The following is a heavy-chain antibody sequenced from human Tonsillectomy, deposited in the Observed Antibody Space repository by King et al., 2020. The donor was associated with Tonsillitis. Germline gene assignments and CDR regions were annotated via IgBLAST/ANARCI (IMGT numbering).Heavy chain of an antibody. V-gene: IGHV5-10-1*03. CDR1: GYSFTSYW. J-gene: IGHJ4*02. D-gene: IGHD4-11*01. CDR2: IDPSDSYT. CDR3: ALRARSRSTLTLLDY. Sequence: QLVQSGAEVKKPGESLRISCKGSGYSFTSYWISWVRQMPGKGLEWMGRIDPSDSYTNYSPSFQGHVTISADKSISTAYLQWSSLKASVTAIYYCALRARSRSTLTLLDYWGQGTLVTVSS.